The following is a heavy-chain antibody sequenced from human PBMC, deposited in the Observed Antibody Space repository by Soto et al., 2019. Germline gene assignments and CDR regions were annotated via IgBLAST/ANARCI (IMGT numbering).Heavy chain of an antibody. CDR1: GYIFTMYD. CDR2: ISTGHGNT. V-gene: IGHV1-3*04. CDR3: ARGDFTHGSNYHYGMDL. J-gene: IGHJ6*04. Sequence: GASVKVSCKASGYIFTMYDIHWVRQAPGQSLEWMGWISTGHGNTKYSQNFQGRVTITRDTSATTAYMELSSLRSEDTAVFYCARGDFTHGSNYHYGMDLWGEGTTVTVYS. D-gene: IGHD2-21*02.